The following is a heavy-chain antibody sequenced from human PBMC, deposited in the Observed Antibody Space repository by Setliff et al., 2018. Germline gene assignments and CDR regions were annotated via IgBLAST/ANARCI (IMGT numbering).Heavy chain of an antibody. Sequence: KPSETLSLTCTVSGDSISSGSYYWSWIRQPAGKGLEWIGQIHTSGSTNYSPSLKSRVTISVDTSKNQFSLKLTSVTAADTAIYYCASRRTGPGGWFDYWGQGTLVTVSS. D-gene: IGHD1-26*01. J-gene: IGHJ5*01. V-gene: IGHV4-61*09. CDR3: ASRRTGPGGWFDY. CDR1: GDSISSGSYY. CDR2: IHTSGST.